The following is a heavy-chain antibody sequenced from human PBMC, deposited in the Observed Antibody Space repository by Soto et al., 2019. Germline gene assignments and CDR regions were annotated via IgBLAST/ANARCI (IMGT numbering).Heavy chain of an antibody. CDR1: NYSISSGYY. D-gene: IGHD4-4*01. J-gene: IGHJ4*02. Sequence: PSETLSPTCAVSNYSISSGYYWAWIRQSPGKGLEWIGSVYQSVSTYYNPSLESRVSILVDISENHFSLRLNSVTAADTAVYFCAREKGHSNAFDIWGQGILVTVSS. CDR2: VYQSVST. V-gene: IGHV4-38-2*02. CDR3: AREKGHSNAFDI.